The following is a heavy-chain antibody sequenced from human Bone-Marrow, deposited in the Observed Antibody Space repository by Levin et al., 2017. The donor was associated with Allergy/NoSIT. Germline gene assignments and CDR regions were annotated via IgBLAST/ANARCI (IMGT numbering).Heavy chain of an antibody. J-gene: IGHJ6*03. CDR1: GYRFSNSW. Sequence: GESLKISCEGSGYRFSNSWIAWVRQVPGKGLEWMGSVHPGDSNTRYSPSFQGQVTISADKSINTAYLQLNYLKASDTAVYYCARVGTMSQGVIGWGPKGDYYYYYVDVWGKGTTVTVS. CDR3: ARVGTMSQGVIGWGPKGDYYYYYVDV. D-gene: IGHD3-10*01. V-gene: IGHV5-51*01. CDR2: VHPGDSNT.